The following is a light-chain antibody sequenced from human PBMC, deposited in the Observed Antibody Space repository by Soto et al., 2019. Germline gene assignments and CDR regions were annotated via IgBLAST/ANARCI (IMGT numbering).Light chain of an antibody. J-gene: IGKJ1*01. CDR3: VRCDSSPARCT. CDR1: QSVNRRY. CDR2: GAS. Sequence: EMVLTQSPGTLSLSPGERATLSCRTSQSVNRRYLAWYQHKPDQAPKRLIYGASNRATGIPDKFSGSASGTDFNLTIRRLGREDFAEYYCVRCDSSPARCTFGQGTKVDI. V-gene: IGKV3-20*01.